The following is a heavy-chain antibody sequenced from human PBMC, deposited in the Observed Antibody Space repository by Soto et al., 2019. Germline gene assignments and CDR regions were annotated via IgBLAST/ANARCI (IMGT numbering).Heavy chain of an antibody. J-gene: IGHJ4*02. Sequence: QVLLQESGPGLVQPSGTLSLSCVVSGVSIGSNYYWGWVRQPPGKGLEWLGDRSHIGSVNYKPSLKSRVTISMDKSQNQFSLKLDSMTAADTAVYYCARSLGWYAVDYWGQGTLVIVSS. CDR2: RSHIGSV. CDR1: GVSIGSNYY. V-gene: IGHV4-4*02. CDR3: ARSLGWYAVDY. D-gene: IGHD6-19*01.